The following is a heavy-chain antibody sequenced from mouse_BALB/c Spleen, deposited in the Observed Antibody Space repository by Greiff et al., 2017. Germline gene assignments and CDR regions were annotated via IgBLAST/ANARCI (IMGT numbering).Heavy chain of an antibody. J-gene: IGHJ2*01. CDR2: IDPENGNT. D-gene: IGHD1-1*01. Sequence: VQLQQSGAELVRPGALVKLSCKASGFNIKDYYMHWVKQRPEQGLEWIGWIDPENGNTISDPKFQGKASITADTSSNTAYLQLSSLTSEDTAVYYCAIYYGSRGDYFDYWGQGTTLTVSS. CDR1: GFNIKDYY. CDR3: AIYYGSRGDYFDY. V-gene: IGHV14-1*02.